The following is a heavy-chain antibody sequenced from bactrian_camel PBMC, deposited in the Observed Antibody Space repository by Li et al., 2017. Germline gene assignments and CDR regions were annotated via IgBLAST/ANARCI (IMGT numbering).Heavy chain of an antibody. CDR2: INSSGRST. CDR1: GFTFSDYT. Sequence: VQLVESGGDLVRPGGSLRLSCAASGFTFSDYTMTWVRQAPGKGLEWVSDINSSGRSTNYADSLKGRFSISKDNARNWLDLQMDSLEPGDTARYYCAADRRRHGPPSLRPGDYSVWGQGTQVTVS. J-gene: IGHJ4*01. V-gene: IGHV3S42*01. D-gene: IGHD2*01. CDR3: AADRRRHGPPSLRPGDYSV.